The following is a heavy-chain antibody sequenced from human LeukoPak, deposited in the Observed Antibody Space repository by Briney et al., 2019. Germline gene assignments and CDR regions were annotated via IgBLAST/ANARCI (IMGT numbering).Heavy chain of an antibody. CDR1: GFTFSDYY. CDR2: ISSSSSTI. CDR3: ARDGERLGFDSSGYRPLDY. V-gene: IGHV3-11*04. D-gene: IGHD3-22*01. Sequence: GGSLRLSCAASGFTFSDYYMSWIRQAPGKGLEWVSYISSSSSTIYYADSVKGRFTISRDNAKNSLYLQMNSLRAEDTAVYYCARDGERLGFDSSGYRPLDYWGQGTLVTVSS. J-gene: IGHJ4*02.